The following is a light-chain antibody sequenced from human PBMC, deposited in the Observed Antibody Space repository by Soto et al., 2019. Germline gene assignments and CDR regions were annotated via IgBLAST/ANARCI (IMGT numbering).Light chain of an antibody. CDR3: SSYAGSDIFV. V-gene: IGLV2-8*01. CDR2: EVS. CDR1: SSDVGGYNY. Sequence: QSVLTQPPSASGSPGQSLTISCTGTSSDVGGYNYVFWYQQHPGKAPKLMIYEVSKRPSGVPDRFSGSKSGNTASLTVSGLQAEDEADYYCSSYAGSDIFVFGGGTKLTVL. J-gene: IGLJ2*01.